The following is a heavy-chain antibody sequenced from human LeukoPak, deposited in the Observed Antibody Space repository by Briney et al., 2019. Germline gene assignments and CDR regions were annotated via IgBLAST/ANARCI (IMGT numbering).Heavy chain of an antibody. CDR3: AATYSGNWEFDY. Sequence: PGGSLRLSCAASGFSFDDYGMSWVRQAPGKGLEWVSGINWNGGNTGSADSVKGRFTISRDNAKNSLYLQMNSLRAEDTALYYCAATYSGNWEFDYWGQGTLVTVSS. CDR2: INWNGGNT. D-gene: IGHD1-26*01. J-gene: IGHJ4*02. CDR1: GFSFDDYG. V-gene: IGHV3-20*04.